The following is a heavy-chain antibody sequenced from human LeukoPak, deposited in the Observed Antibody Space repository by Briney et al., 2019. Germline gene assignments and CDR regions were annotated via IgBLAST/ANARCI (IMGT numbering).Heavy chain of an antibody. CDR2: INPNSGGT. J-gene: IGHJ5*02. CDR3: ARDRIAVAGNWFDP. Sequence: ASVKVSCKTSGYTFRDYGITWVRQAPGQGLEWMGWINPNSGGTNYAQKFQGRVTMTRDTSISTAYMELSRLRSDDTAVYYCARDRIAVAGNWFDPWGQGTLVTVSS. CDR1: GYTFRDYG. V-gene: IGHV1-2*02. D-gene: IGHD6-19*01.